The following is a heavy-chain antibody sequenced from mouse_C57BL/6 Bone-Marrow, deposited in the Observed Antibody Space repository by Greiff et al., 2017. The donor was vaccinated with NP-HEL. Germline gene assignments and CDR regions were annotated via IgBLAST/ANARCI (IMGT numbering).Heavy chain of an antibody. Sequence: QVQLKESGPGLVAPSQSLSITCTVSGFSLTSYGVDWVRQSQGKGLEWLGVIWGGGSTNSNSAFMSRLSIRKDNSKSQFILNMNSLQTDDTAMYYCAQSNLGSERFAYWGQGTLVTGSA. CDR1: GFSLTSYG. J-gene: IGHJ3*01. V-gene: IGHV2-9*01. CDR2: IWGGGST. CDR3: AQSNLGSERFAY. D-gene: IGHD4-1*01.